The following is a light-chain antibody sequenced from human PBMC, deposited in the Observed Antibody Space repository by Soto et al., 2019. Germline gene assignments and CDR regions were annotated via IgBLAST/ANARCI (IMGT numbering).Light chain of an antibody. Sequence: DILMTQSPFSLSASVGDRVTITCRASQTINIYLNWYQQKPGKAPKLLIYAASNLESGVPSRFSGSGSGTDFSLTIGSLQPEDSATYYCQQTFISPWTFGQGTKVEIK. CDR1: QTINIY. V-gene: IGKV1-39*01. J-gene: IGKJ1*01. CDR2: AAS. CDR3: QQTFISPWT.